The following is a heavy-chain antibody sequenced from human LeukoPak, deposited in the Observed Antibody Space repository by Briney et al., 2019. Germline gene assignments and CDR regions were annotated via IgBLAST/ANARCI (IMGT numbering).Heavy chain of an antibody. Sequence: GGSLRLSCAASGFTFSSYAMSWVRQAPGKGLEWVSAISGSGGSTYYADSVKGRFTISRDNSKNTLYLQMSSLRSDDMAVYYCARASDIVVIPAAIISPEGWFDPWGQGTLVTVSS. D-gene: IGHD2-2*01. V-gene: IGHV3-23*01. CDR3: ARASDIVVIPAAIISPEGWFDP. J-gene: IGHJ5*02. CDR2: ISGSGGST. CDR1: GFTFSSYA.